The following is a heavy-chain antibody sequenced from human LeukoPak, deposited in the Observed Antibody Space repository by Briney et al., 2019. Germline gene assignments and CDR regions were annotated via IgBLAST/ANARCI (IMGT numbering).Heavy chain of an antibody. CDR2: ISSSSSYI. D-gene: IGHD3-22*01. Sequence: PGGSLRLSCAASGFTFSSYSMNWVRQAPGKGLEWVSSISSSSSYIYYADSVKGRFTISRDNAKNSLYLQMNSLRAEDTAVYYCAKDKDYYDSSGFHHTGALDYWGQGTLATVSS. V-gene: IGHV3-21*01. J-gene: IGHJ4*02. CDR1: GFTFSSYS. CDR3: AKDKDYYDSSGFHHTGALDY.